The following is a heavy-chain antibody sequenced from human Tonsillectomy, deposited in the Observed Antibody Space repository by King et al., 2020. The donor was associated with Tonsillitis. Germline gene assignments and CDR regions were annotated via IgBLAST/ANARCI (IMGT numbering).Heavy chain of an antibody. D-gene: IGHD5-12*01. CDR2: ISRSSTYT. CDR1: GFTFSDFC. V-gene: IGHV3-11*06. CDR3: AKFPKRVAYFDS. J-gene: IGHJ4*02. Sequence: VQLVESGGGLVKPGGSLRLSSAASGFTFSDFCMSWIRQAPGKGLEWVSYISRSSTYTNYADSVMGRFTISRDNARNSLYLQMNSLRAEDTALYCCAKFPKRVAYFDSWGQGTLVTVSS.